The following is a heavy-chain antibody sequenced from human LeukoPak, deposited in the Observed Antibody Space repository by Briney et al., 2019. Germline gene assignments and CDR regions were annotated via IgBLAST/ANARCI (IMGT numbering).Heavy chain of an antibody. V-gene: IGHV3-74*01. CDR1: GFTFSNYW. J-gene: IGHJ4*02. CDR2: VNRDGSST. Sequence: PGGSLRLSCAASGFTFSNYWMHWVRHAPGTGLVWVSRVNRDGSSTYYADSVKGRFTISRDNAKNTLYLQMNSLRAEDTAVYFCARDDYSSADYWGQGTLVTVSS. CDR3: ARDDYSSADY. D-gene: IGHD6-25*01.